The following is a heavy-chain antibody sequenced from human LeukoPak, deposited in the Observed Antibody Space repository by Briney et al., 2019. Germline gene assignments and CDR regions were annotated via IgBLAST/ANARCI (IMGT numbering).Heavy chain of an antibody. V-gene: IGHV4-59*08. CDR3: ARHGLGGSLNYGVDV. D-gene: IGHD3-16*01. CDR1: GGSISTYY. Sequence: PSETLSLTCTVSGGSISTYYWSWIRQPPGKGLEWIGCVYYSGSTNYNPSLKSRVTISVDTSKNQFSLKLSSVTAADTAVYYCARHGLGGSLNYGVDVWGQGTTVTVSS. CDR2: VYYSGST. J-gene: IGHJ6*02.